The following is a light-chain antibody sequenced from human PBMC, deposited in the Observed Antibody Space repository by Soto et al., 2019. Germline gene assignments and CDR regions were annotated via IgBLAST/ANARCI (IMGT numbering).Light chain of an antibody. Sequence: DIVLTQSPDSLAVSLGERATINCKSSQSVFYSSNNRNYLGWYQQKPGLPPKLLIYWASTRESGVPDRFSGSGSGTDVTLTISSLQAEDVAVYYCQQYYTTPTWTFGQGTKVEIK. V-gene: IGKV4-1*01. J-gene: IGKJ1*01. CDR1: QSVFYSSNNRNY. CDR3: QQYYTTPTWT. CDR2: WAS.